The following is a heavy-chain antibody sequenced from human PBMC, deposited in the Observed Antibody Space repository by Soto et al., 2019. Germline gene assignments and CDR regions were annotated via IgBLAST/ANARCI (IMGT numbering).Heavy chain of an antibody. CDR1: GFTFNTYA. Sequence: LRLSCAASGFTFNTYAMTWVRQTPGKGQEWVSFITTRGARTYYADPVRGRFTISTDSSRNTLYLQMNSLRPDDTAVYFCARYRSDGSASFDSWGQGTRVTAPQ. CDR2: ITTRGART. J-gene: IGHJ4*02. CDR3: ARYRSDGSASFDS. D-gene: IGHD3-9*01. V-gene: IGHV3-23*01.